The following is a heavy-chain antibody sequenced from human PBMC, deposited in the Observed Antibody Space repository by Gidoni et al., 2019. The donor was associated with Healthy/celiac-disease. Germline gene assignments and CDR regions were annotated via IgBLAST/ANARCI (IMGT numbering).Heavy chain of an antibody. V-gene: IGHV3-23*01. J-gene: IGHJ4*02. CDR1: GFTFSSYA. D-gene: IGHD6-19*01. CDR3: ATHRGFLPGAAFGGLDY. Sequence: EVQLLESGGGLVQPGGSLRLSCAASGFTFSSYAMSWVRQAPGKGLEWVSAISGSGGSTYYADSVKGRFTISRDNSKNTLYLQMNSLRAEDTAVYYCATHRGFLPGAAFGGLDYWGQGTLVTVSS. CDR2: ISGSGGST.